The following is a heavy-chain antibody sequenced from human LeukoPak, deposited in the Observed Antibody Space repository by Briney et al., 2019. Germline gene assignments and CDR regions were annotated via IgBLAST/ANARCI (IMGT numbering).Heavy chain of an antibody. CDR3: ARDLGGTGLFDF. Sequence: SETLSLTCTVSGASISSTSHYWAWIRQSPGKELHWIGSIYYSGSTYSNPSFRSRVSFSVDTSKNQFSLRLTSVTAADTAVYHCARDLGGTGLFDFWGQGTLVTVSS. CDR1: GASISSTSHY. J-gene: IGHJ4*02. D-gene: IGHD2-15*01. V-gene: IGHV4-39*07. CDR2: IYYSGST.